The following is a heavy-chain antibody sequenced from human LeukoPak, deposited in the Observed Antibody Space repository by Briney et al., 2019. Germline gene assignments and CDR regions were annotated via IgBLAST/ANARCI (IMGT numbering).Heavy chain of an antibody. CDR1: GGSISSGGYS. V-gene: IGHV4-30-2*01. Sequence: SETLSLTCAVSGGSISSGGYSWSWVRQPPGEGLEWVGYIYHSGSTYYNPSLQSRVTIPLDRSKNQFSLKLSSMTAADTAVYYCASGNTGYDRDSFDIWGQGTMVTVSS. D-gene: IGHD5-12*01. CDR2: IYHSGST. CDR3: ASGNTGYDRDSFDI. J-gene: IGHJ3*02.